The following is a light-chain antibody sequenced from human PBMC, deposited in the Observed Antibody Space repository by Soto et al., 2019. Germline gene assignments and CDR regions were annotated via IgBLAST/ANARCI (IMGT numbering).Light chain of an antibody. Sequence: DIQMTQSPSSLSASVGDRVTITCRASQNINTYLSWFQHKPGKAPKLLMYPASTLQSGVPSRFSATESGADFTLTISSLQPEDFATYYCQQTYTFPYTFGQGTRLEIK. V-gene: IGKV1-39*01. J-gene: IGKJ2*01. CDR3: QQTYTFPYT. CDR2: PAS. CDR1: QNINTY.